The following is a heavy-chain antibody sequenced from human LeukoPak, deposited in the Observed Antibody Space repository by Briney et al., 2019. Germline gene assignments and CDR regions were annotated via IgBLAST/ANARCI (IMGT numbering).Heavy chain of an antibody. D-gene: IGHD1-26*01. CDR1: GYTFTSYD. J-gene: IGHJ6*02. V-gene: IGHV1-8*01. Sequence: ASVKVSCKASGYTFTSYDIDWVRQATGQGLEWMGWMNPNSGNTGYAQKFQGRVTMTRNTSISTAYMELSRLRSDDTAVYYCARDSGHGMDVWGQGTTVTVSS. CDR2: MNPNSGNT. CDR3: ARDSGHGMDV.